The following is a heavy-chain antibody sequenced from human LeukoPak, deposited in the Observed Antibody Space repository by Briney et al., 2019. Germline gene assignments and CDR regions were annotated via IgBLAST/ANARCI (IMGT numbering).Heavy chain of an antibody. CDR2: ISSSGSTI. CDR3: ARAGSSSWYVQDY. J-gene: IGHJ4*02. V-gene: IGHV3-11*01. Sequence: PGGSLRLSCAPSGFTFSDYYMSWIRQAPGNWLEWVSYISSSGSTIYYADSVKGRFTISRDNAKNSLYLQMNSLRAEDTAVYYCARAGSSSWYVQDYWGQGTLVTVSP. D-gene: IGHD6-13*01. CDR1: GFTFSDYY.